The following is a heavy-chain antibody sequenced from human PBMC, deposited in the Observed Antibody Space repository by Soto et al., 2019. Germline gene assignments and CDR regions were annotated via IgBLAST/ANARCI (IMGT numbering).Heavy chain of an antibody. CDR3: AKEITYYDFWSGYYSPSWFDY. D-gene: IGHD3-3*01. CDR1: GFTFSSYG. J-gene: IGHJ4*02. Sequence: GGSLRLSCAASGFTFSSYGMHWVRQAPGKGLEWVAVISYDGSNKYYADSVKGRFTISRDNSKNTLYLQMNSLRAEDTAVYYCAKEITYYDFWSGYYSPSWFDYWGQGTLVTVSS. CDR2: ISYDGSNK. V-gene: IGHV3-30*18.